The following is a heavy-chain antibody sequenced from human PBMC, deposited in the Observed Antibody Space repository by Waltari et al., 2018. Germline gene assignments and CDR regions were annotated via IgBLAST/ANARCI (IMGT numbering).Heavy chain of an antibody. CDR1: GGTFSSYA. D-gene: IGHD5-12*01. CDR2: IIPIFGTA. Sequence: QVQLVQSGAEVKKPGSSVKVSCKASGGTFSSYAISWVRQAPGQGLEWMGGIIPIFGTANYAQKFQGRVTITTDESTSTAYMELSSLRSEDTAVYYCARDQGDGYNYKLWYYYGMDVWGQGTTVTVSS. CDR3: ARDQGDGYNYKLWYYYGMDV. V-gene: IGHV1-69*05. J-gene: IGHJ6*02.